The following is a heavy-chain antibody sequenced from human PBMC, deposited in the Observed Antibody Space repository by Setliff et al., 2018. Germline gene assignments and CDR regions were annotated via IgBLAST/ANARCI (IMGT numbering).Heavy chain of an antibody. J-gene: IGHJ3*02. CDR2: TNWNGGST. V-gene: IGHV3-20*04. D-gene: IGHD6-13*01. CDR1: GFTFGDFA. Sequence: RPGGSLRLSCAASGFTFGDFAMTWVRQAPGKGLEWVSGTNWNGGSTGYSDSVKGRFTISRDNAKNSLYLQMNSLRAEDTAVYYCASAGHSGSWFPFDAFHIWGQGTMVTVSS. CDR3: ASAGHSGSWFPFDAFHI.